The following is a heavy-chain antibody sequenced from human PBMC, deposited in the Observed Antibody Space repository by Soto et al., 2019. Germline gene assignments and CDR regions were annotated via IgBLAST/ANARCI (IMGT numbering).Heavy chain of an antibody. CDR3: ARDLRAGGDY. CDR1: GYTLSDAN. D-gene: IGHD1-26*01. Sequence: QVQLVQSGAEVKKPGASVKVSCKASGYTLSDANINWVRQAPGQGPEWMGIINPRADSTNYAQKCPGRVTLTRDTSTSTVYMELSSLRSEDTAVYYCARDLRAGGDYWGQGTLVTVSS. J-gene: IGHJ4*02. V-gene: IGHV1-46*01. CDR2: INPRADST.